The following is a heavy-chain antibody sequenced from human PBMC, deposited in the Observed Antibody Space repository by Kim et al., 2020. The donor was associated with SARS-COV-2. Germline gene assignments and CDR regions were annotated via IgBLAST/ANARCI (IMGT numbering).Heavy chain of an antibody. Sequence: GRSLRLSCAASGFTFSYYGIHWVRQAPGKGLEWVAVISYDGSNKYYADSVKGRFTISRDNSKNTLYLQMNSLRAEDTAVYYCAKAPDIVVVVAANLPDYWGQGTLVTVSS. CDR3: AKAPDIVVVVAANLPDY. D-gene: IGHD2-15*01. CDR2: ISYDGSNK. CDR1: GFTFSYYG. V-gene: IGHV3-30*18. J-gene: IGHJ4*02.